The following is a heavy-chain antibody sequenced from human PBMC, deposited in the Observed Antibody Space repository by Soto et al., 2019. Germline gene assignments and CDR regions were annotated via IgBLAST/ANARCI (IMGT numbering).Heavy chain of an antibody. Sequence: SETLSLTCTVSGGSISSGGYYWSWIRQHPGKGLEWIGYIYYSGSTYYNPSLKSRVTISVDTSKNQFSLKLSSVTAADTAVYYCARMGSSSWHYYYYGMDVWGQGTTVTLSS. CDR1: GGSISSGGYY. D-gene: IGHD6-13*01. CDR2: IYYSGST. CDR3: ARMGSSSWHYYYYGMDV. J-gene: IGHJ6*02. V-gene: IGHV4-31*03.